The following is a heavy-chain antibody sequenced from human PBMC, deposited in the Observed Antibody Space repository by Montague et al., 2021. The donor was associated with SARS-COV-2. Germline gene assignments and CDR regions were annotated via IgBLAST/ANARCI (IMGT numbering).Heavy chain of an antibody. D-gene: IGHD5-12*01. CDR2: IYYSGST. CDR3: ARGGYSGYWDY. CDR1: GGPISSSSYY. J-gene: IGHJ4*02. V-gene: IGHV4-39*07. Sequence: SETLSLTCTVSGGPISSSSYYWGWIRQPPGKGLEWIGSIYYSGSTYYNPSLKSRVTISVDTSKNQFSLKLSSVTAADTAVYYCARGGYSGYWDYWGQGTLVTVSS.